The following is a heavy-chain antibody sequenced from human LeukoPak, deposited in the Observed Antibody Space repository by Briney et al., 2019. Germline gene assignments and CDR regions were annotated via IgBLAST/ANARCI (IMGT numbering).Heavy chain of an antibody. CDR2: ISGSGADT. CDR1: GFTLSSYA. Sequence: GGSLRLSCAASGFTLSSYATSWVRQAPGKGLEWVSAISGSGADTYYADSVKGRFTISRDASKNTLYLQMNSLGDEDTAVYYCAKQLDSGNYYPTGDDYWGQGTLVTVSS. J-gene: IGHJ4*02. V-gene: IGHV3-23*01. D-gene: IGHD3-10*01. CDR3: AKQLDSGNYYPTGDDY.